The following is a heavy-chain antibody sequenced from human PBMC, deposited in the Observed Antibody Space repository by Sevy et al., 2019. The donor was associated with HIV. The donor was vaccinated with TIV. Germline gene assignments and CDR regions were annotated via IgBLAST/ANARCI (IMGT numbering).Heavy chain of an antibody. CDR3: SKPIYFYDNSGYSGDY. V-gene: IGHV3-23*01. Sequence: GGSLRLSCVASGFTFSSHAMNWVRQVPGKGLEWVSSIGTNGDCRYYADSVKGRFTISRDNSKSTLYLQMNSLRAEDTALYYCSKPIYFYDNSGYSGDYWGQGIRVTVSS. CDR2: IGTNGDCR. D-gene: IGHD3-22*01. CDR1: GFTFSSHA. J-gene: IGHJ4*02.